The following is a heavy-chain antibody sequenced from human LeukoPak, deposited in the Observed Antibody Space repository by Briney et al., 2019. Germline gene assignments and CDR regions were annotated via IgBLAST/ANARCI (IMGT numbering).Heavy chain of an antibody. CDR3: ARDLINRWLAYYFDY. V-gene: IGHV4-38-2*02. Sequence: SETLSLTCTVSGGSISSYYWSWIRQPPGKGLEWIGSIYHSGSTYYNLSLKSRVTISVDTSKNQFSLKLSSVTAADTAVYYCARDLINRWLAYYFDYWGQGTLVTVSS. D-gene: IGHD6-19*01. J-gene: IGHJ4*02. CDR1: GGSISSYY. CDR2: IYHSGST.